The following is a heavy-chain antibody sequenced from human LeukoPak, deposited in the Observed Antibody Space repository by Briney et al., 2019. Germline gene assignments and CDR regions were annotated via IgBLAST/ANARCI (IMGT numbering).Heavy chain of an antibody. Sequence: GASVKVSCKASGGTFSSYAISWVRQAPGQGLEWMGGIIPIFGTANYAQKFQGRVTITTDESTSTAYMELCSLRSEDTAVYYCARGEGKAARQGWWFDPWGQGTLVTVSS. V-gene: IGHV1-69*05. CDR3: ARGEGKAARQGWWFDP. D-gene: IGHD6-6*01. J-gene: IGHJ5*02. CDR1: GGTFSSYA. CDR2: IIPIFGTA.